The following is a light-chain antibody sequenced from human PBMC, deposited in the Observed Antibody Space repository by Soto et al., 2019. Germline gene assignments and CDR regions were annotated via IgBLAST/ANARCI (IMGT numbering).Light chain of an antibody. CDR1: QDVSRS. Sequence: DTQLTQSPSFLSASVGDRVTITCRASQDVSRSVGWYQQKPGKAPKLLISAASTLHSGVPSRFSGSGSGTDFTLTISSLQPEDFAVYYCQQRSNWPLTFGGGTKVEIK. CDR3: QQRSNWPLT. CDR2: AAS. V-gene: IGKV1-9*01. J-gene: IGKJ4*01.